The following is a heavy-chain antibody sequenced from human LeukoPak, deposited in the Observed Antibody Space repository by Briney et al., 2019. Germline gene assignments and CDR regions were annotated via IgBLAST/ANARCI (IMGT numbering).Heavy chain of an antibody. CDR2: IKEDGTER. D-gene: IGHD2-2*01. Sequence: PGGSLRLXCAASGFTFTKYWMSWDRQAPGKGLEWVANIKEDGTERYYVDSVKGRFTISRDNAKNSLYLQMNSLRAGDTAVYYCARRRCSSTSCFFDYWGQGALVTVSS. CDR1: GFTFTKYW. V-gene: IGHV3-7*01. CDR3: ARRRCSSTSCFFDY. J-gene: IGHJ4*02.